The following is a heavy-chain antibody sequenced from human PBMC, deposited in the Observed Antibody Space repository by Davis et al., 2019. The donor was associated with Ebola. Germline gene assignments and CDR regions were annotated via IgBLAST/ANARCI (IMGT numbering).Heavy chain of an antibody. CDR1: GFTFSDYY. CDR3: ASGSQSRNYYYYGMDV. CDR2: ISSSSSYI. J-gene: IGHJ6*02. Sequence: GGSLRLSCAASGFTFSDYYMTWIRQAPGKGLEWVSSISSSSSYIYYADSVKGRFTISRDNAKNSLYLQMNSLRAEDTAVYYCASGSQSRNYYYYGMDVWGQGTTVTVSS. V-gene: IGHV3-11*06.